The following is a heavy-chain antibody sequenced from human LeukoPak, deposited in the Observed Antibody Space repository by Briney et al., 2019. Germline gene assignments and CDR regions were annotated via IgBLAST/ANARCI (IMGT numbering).Heavy chain of an antibody. D-gene: IGHD2-15*01. Sequence: SETLSLTCTVSGGSISSSSYYWSWIRQPPGKGLEWIGEINHSGSTNYNPSLKSRVTISVDTSKNQFSLKLSSVTAADTAVYYCARPRTNYCSGGSCYSGWFDPWGQGTLVTVSS. V-gene: IGHV4-39*07. CDR3: ARPRTNYCSGGSCYSGWFDP. J-gene: IGHJ5*02. CDR2: INHSGST. CDR1: GGSISSSSYY.